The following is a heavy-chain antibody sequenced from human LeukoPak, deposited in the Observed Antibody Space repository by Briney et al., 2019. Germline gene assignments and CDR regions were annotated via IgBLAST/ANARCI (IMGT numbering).Heavy chain of an antibody. V-gene: IGHV4-61*05. CDR1: GGSISSSSYY. J-gene: IGHJ3*02. CDR2: IYYSGST. Sequence: SETLSLTCTVSGGSISSSSYYWGWIRQPPGKGLEWIGYIYYSGSTNYNPSLKSRVTISVDTSKNQFSLKLSSVTAADTAVYYCARLTSGSYSSNAFDIWGQGTMVTVSS. CDR3: ARLTSGSYSSNAFDI. D-gene: IGHD1-26*01.